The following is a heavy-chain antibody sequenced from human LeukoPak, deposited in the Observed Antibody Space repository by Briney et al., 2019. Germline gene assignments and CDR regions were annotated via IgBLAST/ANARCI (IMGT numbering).Heavy chain of an antibody. V-gene: IGHV3-48*02. Sequence: PGGSLRLSCAASGFTFSSYSMNWLRQAPGKGLEWVSYISSSSNTIFHADSVKGRFTITRDNAKNSLYLQMNSLRDEDTAVYYCARDYAYAFDIWGQGTMVTVSS. CDR3: ARDYAYAFDI. CDR1: GFTFSSYS. D-gene: IGHD3-16*01. CDR2: ISSSSNTI. J-gene: IGHJ3*02.